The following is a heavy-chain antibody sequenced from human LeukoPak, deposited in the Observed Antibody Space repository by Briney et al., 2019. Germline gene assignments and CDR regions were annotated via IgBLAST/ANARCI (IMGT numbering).Heavy chain of an antibody. CDR2: IYYSGNT. V-gene: IGHV4-39*01. Sequence: SETLSLTCTVSGGSISTSYYYWGWIRQPPGKGLEWIGTIYYSGNTYYNPSLNSRVTISVDTSMNQFSLKLSSVTAADTALYYCASRSGYYPYWGQGTLVTVSS. D-gene: IGHD3-22*01. CDR1: GGSISTSYYY. J-gene: IGHJ4*02. CDR3: ASRSGYYPY.